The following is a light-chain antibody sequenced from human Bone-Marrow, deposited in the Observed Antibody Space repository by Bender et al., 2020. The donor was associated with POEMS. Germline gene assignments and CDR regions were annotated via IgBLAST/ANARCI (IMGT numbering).Light chain of an antibody. CDR1: SSNIGAGYD. J-gene: IGLJ3*02. CDR2: GNN. CDR3: QSYDSSLSVV. Sequence: QSVLTQPPSVSGAPGQRVTISCTGSSSNIGAGYDVHWYQQLPGMAPKLLIYGNNNRPSGVPDRFSGSNSGTSASLAITGLQAEDEADYYCQSYDSSLSVVFGGGTKVTVL. V-gene: IGLV1-40*01.